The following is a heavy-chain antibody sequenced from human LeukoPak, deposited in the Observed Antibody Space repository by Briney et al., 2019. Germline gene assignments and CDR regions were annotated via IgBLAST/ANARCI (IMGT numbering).Heavy chain of an antibody. Sequence: GGSLRLSCAASGFTFSNYAMSWVRQAPGKGLGWVSTISGGSGSTYYADSVKGRFTISRDNSKNTLYLQMNSLRAEDTAVYYCASGIAIXGXPFXYXGQGALVT. J-gene: IGHJ4*02. CDR1: GFTFSNYA. CDR3: ASGIAIXGXPFXY. CDR2: ISGGSGST. V-gene: IGHV3-23*01. D-gene: IGHD3-3*01.